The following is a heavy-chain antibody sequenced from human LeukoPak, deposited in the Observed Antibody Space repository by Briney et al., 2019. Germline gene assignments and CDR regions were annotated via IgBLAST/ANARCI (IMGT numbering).Heavy chain of an antibody. Sequence: SETLSLTCTVSGGSISTYYWSWVRQPPGKGLEWIGYIYYTGSTDYNPSLKSRVTISVDTSKNQFSLKLSSVTAADTAVYYCARDVEYYYDSSGYFDPWGQGTLVTVSS. CDR1: GGSISTYY. CDR3: ARDVEYYYDSSGYFDP. J-gene: IGHJ5*02. V-gene: IGHV4-59*01. CDR2: IYYTGST. D-gene: IGHD3-22*01.